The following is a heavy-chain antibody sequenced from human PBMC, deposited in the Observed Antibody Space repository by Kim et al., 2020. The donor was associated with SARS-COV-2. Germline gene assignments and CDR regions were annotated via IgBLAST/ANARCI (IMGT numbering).Heavy chain of an antibody. CDR1: GFTFSSYA. CDR2: ITSGGST. Sequence: GGSLRLSCAVSGFTFSSYAMSWVRQAPGKGLEWVAAITSGGSTHNADSVKGRFTISRDNSENTLYLQMNTLRAEDTAVYYWXKEWANGNWGSRNFHHWGQGXLXTVSS. J-gene: IGHJ1*01. V-gene: IGHV3-23*01. D-gene: IGHD7-27*01. CDR3: XKEWANGNWGSRNFHH.